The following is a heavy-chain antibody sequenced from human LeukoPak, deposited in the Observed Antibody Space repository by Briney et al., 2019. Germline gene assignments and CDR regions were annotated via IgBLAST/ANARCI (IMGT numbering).Heavy chain of an antibody. CDR2: ISGSGGST. V-gene: IGHV3-23*01. J-gene: IGHJ4*02. CDR1: GFTFSNYG. D-gene: IGHD7-27*01. Sequence: PGGSLRLSCAASGFTFSNYGMTWVRQAPGKGLEWVSSISGSGGSTYYADSVKGRFTISRDNSKNTLHLQMNSLRAEDTAVYYCAKGKSGDARWYYFDSWGQGTLLSVSS. CDR3: AKGKSGDARWYYFDS.